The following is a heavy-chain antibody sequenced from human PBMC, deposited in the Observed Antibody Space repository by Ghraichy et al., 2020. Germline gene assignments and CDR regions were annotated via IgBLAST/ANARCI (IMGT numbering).Heavy chain of an antibody. V-gene: IGHV4-34*01. D-gene: IGHD6-13*01. CDR1: GGSISGYY. CDR2: INQSGNT. CDR3: ARRSSSSWDY. J-gene: IGHJ4*02. Sequence: ETLSLTCGVSGGSISGYYWTWIRQPPGKGLEWIGEINQSGNTYYNPSLKSRITLSLDTSKSHLSLKVSSVTAADTAVYFCARRSSSSWDYWGQGSLVAVSS.